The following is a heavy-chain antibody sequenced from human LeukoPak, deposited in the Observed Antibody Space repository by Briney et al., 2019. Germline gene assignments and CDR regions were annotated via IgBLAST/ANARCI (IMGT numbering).Heavy chain of an antibody. D-gene: IGHD6-19*01. CDR2: ISAYNGNT. Sequence: ASVKVSCKASGYTFTSYGISWVRQAPGQGLEWMGWISAYNGNTNYAQKLQGRVTMTTDTSTSTAYMELRSLRSDDTAVYYCARTKFRTSSGWYTGPLGYWGQGTLVTVSS. V-gene: IGHV1-18*01. CDR1: GYTFTSYG. CDR3: ARTKFRTSSGWYTGPLGY. J-gene: IGHJ4*02.